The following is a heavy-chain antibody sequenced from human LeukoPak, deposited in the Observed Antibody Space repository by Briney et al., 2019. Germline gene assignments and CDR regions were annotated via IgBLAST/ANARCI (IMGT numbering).Heavy chain of an antibody. CDR3: ARDLTVVTPLDY. J-gene: IGHJ4*02. Sequence: GGSLRLSCAASGFTFSDYYMSWIRQAPGKGLEWVSYISSSGSTIYYADSVKGRFTISRDNAKSSLYLQMNSLRAEDTAVYYCARDLTVVTPLDYWGQGTLVTVSS. D-gene: IGHD4-23*01. CDR1: GFTFSDYY. CDR2: ISSSGSTI. V-gene: IGHV3-11*01.